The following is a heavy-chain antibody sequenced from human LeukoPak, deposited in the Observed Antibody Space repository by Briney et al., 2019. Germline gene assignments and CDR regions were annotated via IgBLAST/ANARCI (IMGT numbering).Heavy chain of an antibody. D-gene: IGHD4-23*01. CDR2: ISGSGGSR. CDR1: GFTFSSYA. Sequence: GGSLRLSCAASGFTFSSYAMSWVRQAPGKGLEWVSSISGSGGSRYYADSLKGRFTISRDNSKNTLYLQMNSLRAEDTAVYYCAKSTFEVATVVDYWGQGTLVTVSS. V-gene: IGHV3-23*01. CDR3: AKSTFEVATVVDY. J-gene: IGHJ4*02.